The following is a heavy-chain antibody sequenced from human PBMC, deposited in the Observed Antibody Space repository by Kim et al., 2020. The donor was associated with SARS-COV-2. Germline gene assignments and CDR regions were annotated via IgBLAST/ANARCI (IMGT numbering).Heavy chain of an antibody. V-gene: IGHV4-39*01. CDR1: GGSISSSSYY. Sequence: SETLSLTCTVSGGSISSSSYYWGWIRQPPGKGLEWIGSIYYSGSTYYNPSLKSRGTISVDTSKNQFSLKLSSVTAADTAEYYCARGTGKQWLVDYWGQGTLVTVSS. D-gene: IGHD6-19*01. CDR3: ARGTGKQWLVDY. J-gene: IGHJ4*02. CDR2: IYYSGST.